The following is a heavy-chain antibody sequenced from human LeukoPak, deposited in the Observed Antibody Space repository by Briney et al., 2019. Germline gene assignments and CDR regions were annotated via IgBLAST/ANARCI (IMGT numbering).Heavy chain of an antibody. D-gene: IGHD1-26*01. CDR1: GFTVSSNY. CDR3: AMATWVGGLDY. CDR2: IYTGGNT. J-gene: IGHJ4*02. Sequence: GGSLRLSCAASGFTVSSNYMSWVRQGPGKGLEWVSVIYTGGNTYYADSVEGRFTISRDNSKNTLYLQMNSLRAGDTAVYYCAMATWVGGLDYWGQGTLVTVSS. V-gene: IGHV3-66*01.